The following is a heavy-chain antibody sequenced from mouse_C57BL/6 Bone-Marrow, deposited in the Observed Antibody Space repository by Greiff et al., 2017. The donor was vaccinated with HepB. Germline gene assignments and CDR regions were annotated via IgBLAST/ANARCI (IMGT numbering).Heavy chain of an antibody. CDR3: ARGATVVAHGYFDV. D-gene: IGHD1-1*01. J-gene: IGHJ1*03. Sequence: EVQLVESGGGLVKPGGSLKLSCAASGFTFSDYGMHWVRQAPEKGLEWVAYISSGSSTIYYADTVKGRFTISRDNAKNTLFLQMTSLRSEDTAMYYCARGATVVAHGYFDVWGTGTTVTVSS. CDR1: GFTFSDYG. CDR2: ISSGSSTI. V-gene: IGHV5-17*01.